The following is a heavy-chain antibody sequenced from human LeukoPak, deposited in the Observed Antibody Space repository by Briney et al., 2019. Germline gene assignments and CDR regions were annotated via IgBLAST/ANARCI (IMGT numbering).Heavy chain of an antibody. CDR3: ARIRYFDWLLEGAEGDY. J-gene: IGHJ4*02. Sequence: ASVKVSCKASGYTFTSYYMHWVRQAPGQGLEWMGIINPSGGSTSYAQKFQGRVTMTRDMSTSTGYMELSSLRSEDTAVYYCARIRYFDWLLEGAEGDYWGQGTLVTVSS. CDR1: GYTFTSYY. V-gene: IGHV1-46*01. D-gene: IGHD3-9*01. CDR2: INPSGGST.